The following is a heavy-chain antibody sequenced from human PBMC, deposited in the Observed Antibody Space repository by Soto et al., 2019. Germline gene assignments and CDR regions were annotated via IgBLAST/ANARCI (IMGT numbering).Heavy chain of an antibody. D-gene: IGHD1-26*01. Sequence: PSETLSLTCTVSGGSISSYYWSWIRQPPGEGLEWIGYIYYSGSTNYNPSLKSRVTISVDTSKNQFSLKLSSVTAADTAVYYCGRQIGGATKGSYYYGMDVWGQGTRVTVPS. V-gene: IGHV4-59*08. CDR2: IYYSGST. CDR3: GRQIGGATKGSYYYGMDV. CDR1: GGSISSYY. J-gene: IGHJ6*02.